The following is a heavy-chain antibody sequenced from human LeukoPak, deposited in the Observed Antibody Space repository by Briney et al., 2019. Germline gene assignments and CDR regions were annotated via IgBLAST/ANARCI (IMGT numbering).Heavy chain of an antibody. CDR3: ATDHYFASGSFYGGHDH. Sequence: PGGSLRLSCAASGFSFSTYGMNWVRQAPGKGLEWASCISSSSSDIFYADSVKGRFTISRDNARNTLYLQLNSLRDEDTAVYYCATDHYFASGSFYGGHDHWGQGTLVTVSS. CDR2: ISSSSSDI. V-gene: IGHV3-21*01. CDR1: GFSFSTYG. J-gene: IGHJ4*02. D-gene: IGHD3-10*01.